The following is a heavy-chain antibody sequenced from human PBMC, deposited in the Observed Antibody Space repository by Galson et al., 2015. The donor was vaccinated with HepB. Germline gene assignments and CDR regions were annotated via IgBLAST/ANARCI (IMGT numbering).Heavy chain of an antibody. CDR1: GFTFSNAW. D-gene: IGHD3-22*01. Sequence: SLRLSCAASGFTFSNAWMSWVRQAPGKGLEWVGRIKSKTDGGTTDYAAPVKGRFTISRDDSKNTLYLQMNSLKTEDTAVYYCTAPDYYDSSGYIDHYYYGMDVWGQGTTVTVSS. J-gene: IGHJ6*02. CDR3: TAPDYYDSSGYIDHYYYGMDV. CDR2: IKSKTDGGTT. V-gene: IGHV3-15*01.